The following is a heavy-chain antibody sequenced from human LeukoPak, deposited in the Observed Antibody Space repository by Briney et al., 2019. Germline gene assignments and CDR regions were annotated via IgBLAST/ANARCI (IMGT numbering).Heavy chain of an antibody. Sequence: AASVKVSCKASGGTFSSYAISWVRQAPGQGLEWMGGIIPIFGTANYAQKFQGRVTITADESTSTAYMELSSLRSEDTAVYYCARDPGENGGNSDRFDYWGQGTLVTVSS. D-gene: IGHD4-23*01. J-gene: IGHJ4*02. CDR2: IIPIFGTA. V-gene: IGHV1-69*13. CDR1: GGTFSSYA. CDR3: ARDPGENGGNSDRFDY.